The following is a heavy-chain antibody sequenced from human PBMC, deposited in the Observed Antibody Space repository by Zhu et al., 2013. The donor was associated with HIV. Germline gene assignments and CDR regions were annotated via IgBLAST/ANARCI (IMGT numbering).Heavy chain of an antibody. CDR2: SALTMVT. V-gene: IGHV1-18*01. D-gene: IGHD5-12*01. Sequence: LVQSGAEVKKPGASVKVSCKASWLHLYQLWYQAGCDRPLDKGLSGWDGSALTMVTQTMHRSSQGRVTMTTDTSTSTAYMELRSLRSDDTAVYYCARVIVEMATIWGWYFDLWGRGTLVTVSS. CDR3: ARVIVEMATIWGWYFDL. CDR1: LHLYQLW. J-gene: IGHJ2*01.